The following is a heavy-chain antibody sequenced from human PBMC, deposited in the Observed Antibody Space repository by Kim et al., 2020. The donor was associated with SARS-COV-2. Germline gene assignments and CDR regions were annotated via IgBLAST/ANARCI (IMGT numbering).Heavy chain of an antibody. Sequence: NYNPSLKSRVTISVDTSKNQFSLKLSSVTAADTAVYYCARDREWGDAFDIWGQGTMVTVSS. V-gene: IGHV4-59*01. CDR3: ARDREWGDAFDI. J-gene: IGHJ3*02. D-gene: IGHD3-3*01.